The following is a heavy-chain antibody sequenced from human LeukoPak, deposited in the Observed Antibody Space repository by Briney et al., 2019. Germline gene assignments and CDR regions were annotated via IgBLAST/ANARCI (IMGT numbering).Heavy chain of an antibody. CDR3: ARAYSGYSYGYGYFDY. J-gene: IGHJ4*02. CDR2: INPNSGGT. V-gene: IGHV1-2*02. Sequence: ASVKVSCKASGYTFTGYYMHWVRQAPGQGLEWIGWINPNSGGTNYAQKFQGRVTMARDTSISTAYMELSRLRSDDTAVYYCARAYSGYSYGYGYFDYWGQGTLVTVSS. CDR1: GYTFTGYY. D-gene: IGHD5-18*01.